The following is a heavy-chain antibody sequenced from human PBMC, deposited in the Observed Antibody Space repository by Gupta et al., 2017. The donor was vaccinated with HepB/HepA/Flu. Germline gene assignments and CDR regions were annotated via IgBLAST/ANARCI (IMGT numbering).Heavy chain of an antibody. CDR2: IYYSGST. V-gene: IGHV4-59*01. CDR1: GGSISSYY. Sequence: QVQLQESGPGLVKPSETLSLTCTVSGGSISSYYWSWIRQPPGKGLEWIGYIYYSGSTNYNPSLKSRVTISVDTSKNQFSLKLSSVTAADTAVYYCARGFTGYCSSTSCFPHYYYYYMDVWGKGTTVTVSS. D-gene: IGHD2-2*01. CDR3: ARGFTGYCSSTSCFPHYYYYYMDV. J-gene: IGHJ6*03.